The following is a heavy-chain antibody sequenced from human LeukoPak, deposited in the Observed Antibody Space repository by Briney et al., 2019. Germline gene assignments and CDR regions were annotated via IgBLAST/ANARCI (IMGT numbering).Heavy chain of an antibody. CDR3: AKDSPPTSEWLPDY. CDR2: IRHDGSNK. Sequence: GGSLRLSCAVSGFAFGSEAMSWVRQAPGKGLEWVAFIRHDGSNKYYADSVKGRFTISRDNSKSALFLHMDTVRADDTAFYYCAKDSPPTSEWLPDYWGQGTLVSISS. J-gene: IGHJ4*02. V-gene: IGHV3-30*02. CDR1: GFAFGSEA. D-gene: IGHD3-3*01.